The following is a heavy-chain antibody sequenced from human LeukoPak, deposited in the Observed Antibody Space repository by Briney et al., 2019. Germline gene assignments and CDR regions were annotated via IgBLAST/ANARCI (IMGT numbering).Heavy chain of an antibody. CDR2: ISESGHYT. CDR1: GFTLSKFA. CDR3: AKYGSWGDYYFYFYLDF. V-gene: IGHV3-23*01. D-gene: IGHD3-16*01. J-gene: IGHJ6*03. Sequence: GGSLRLSCGASGFTLSKFAMRWVRQARGGGVEWVSGISESGHYTYHADSEKGRFTITRDNEKNTLYLEMNSLRAEDRVIVYCAKYGSWGDYYFYFYLDFLGKGTTVTVSS.